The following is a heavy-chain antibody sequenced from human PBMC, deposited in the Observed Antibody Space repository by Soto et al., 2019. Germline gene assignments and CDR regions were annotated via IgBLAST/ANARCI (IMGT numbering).Heavy chain of an antibody. CDR1: GGSLRSYP. J-gene: IGHJ6*03. Sequence: QVQLLQSGSEVKKPGSSVKVSCRASGGSLRSYPVTWVRQAPGQGLEWMGRIIPIVGLTNYAQKFQSRVTITADKSTSTACMELRRLRPHDTAVAYCARPAGGHHAGGNYMDHWGKGTTVIVSS. D-gene: IGHD2-8*02. CDR3: ARPAGGHHAGGNYMDH. CDR2: IIPIVGLT. V-gene: IGHV1-69*02.